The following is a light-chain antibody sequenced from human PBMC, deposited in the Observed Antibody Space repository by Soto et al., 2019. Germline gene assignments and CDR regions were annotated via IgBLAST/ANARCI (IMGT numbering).Light chain of an antibody. CDR1: SGPVSTSYY. V-gene: IGLV8-61*01. CDR2: NTN. Sequence: QAVVTQEPSFSVSPGRTVTLTCGLTSGPVSTSYYPSWYQQTPGQAPRTLIYNTNTRSSGVPDRFSGSILGNKAALTITGAQADDESDYYCVLYMGSGLWVFGGGTKLTVL. CDR3: VLYMGSGLWV. J-gene: IGLJ3*02.